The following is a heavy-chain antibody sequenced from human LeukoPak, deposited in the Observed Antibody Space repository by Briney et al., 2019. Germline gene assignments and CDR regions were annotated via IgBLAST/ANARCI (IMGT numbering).Heavy chain of an antibody. V-gene: IGHV3-74*01. CDR1: GFTFSSYW. Sequence: GGSLRLSCAASGFTFSSYWMHWVRQAPGKGLVWVSRINSDGSSTSYADSVKGRFTISRDNSKNTLYLQMNSLRAEDTAVYYCAKVRVSIAVALKPDFDYWGQGTLVTVSS. CDR3: AKVRVSIAVALKPDFDY. J-gene: IGHJ4*02. CDR2: INSDGSST. D-gene: IGHD6-19*01.